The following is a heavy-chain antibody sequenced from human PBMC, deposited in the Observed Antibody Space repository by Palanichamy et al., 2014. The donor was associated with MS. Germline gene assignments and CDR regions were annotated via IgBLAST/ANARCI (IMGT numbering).Heavy chain of an antibody. J-gene: IGHJ4*02. D-gene: IGHD3-3*01. Sequence: QVQLVQFGAEVKKPGASVKVSCKASGYTFTDYAMNWVRQAPGQRLEWMGWINAGNGNTKYSQKFQGRVTLTRDTSASTAYMELSSLTSEDTAVYYCARGLWSSSRVGYYFDNWGQGTLVTVSS. CDR1: GYTFTDYA. CDR3: ARGLWSSSRVGYYFDN. V-gene: IGHV1-3*01. CDR2: INAGNGNT.